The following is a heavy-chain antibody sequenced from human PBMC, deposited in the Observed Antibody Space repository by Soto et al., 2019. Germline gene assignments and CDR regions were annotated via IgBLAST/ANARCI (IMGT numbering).Heavy chain of an antibody. V-gene: IGHV1-8*01. J-gene: IGHJ6*02. D-gene: IGHD1-26*01. CDR1: GYTFTSYD. CDR3: ARGRSRWELLRRSSAMDV. Sequence: GASVKVSCKASGYTFTSYDINWVRQATGQGLEWMGWMNPNSGNTGYAQKFQGRVTMTRNTSISTAYMELSSLRSEDTAVYYCARGRSRWELLRRSSAMDVWGQGTTVTVSS. CDR2: MNPNSGNT.